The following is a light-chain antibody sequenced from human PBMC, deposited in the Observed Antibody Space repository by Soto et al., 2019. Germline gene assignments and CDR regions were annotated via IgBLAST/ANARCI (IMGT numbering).Light chain of an antibody. CDR1: QSISSW. Sequence: IRRPSSRSGVLRARVAITFRASQSISSWLAWYQQKPGKAPKVLIYDASSLESGVPSRFSGSGAGTEFTLTISSLQPDDFATYYCQQYKSYTWTFGQGTKV. V-gene: IGKV1-5*01. J-gene: IGKJ1*01. CDR3: QQYKSYTWT. CDR2: DAS.